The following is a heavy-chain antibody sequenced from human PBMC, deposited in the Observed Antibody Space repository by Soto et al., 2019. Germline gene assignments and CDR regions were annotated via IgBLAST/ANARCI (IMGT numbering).Heavy chain of an antibody. V-gene: IGHV4-30-4*01. CDR3: ARVGFGELLAHGMDV. D-gene: IGHD3-10*01. CDR2: IYYSGST. J-gene: IGHJ6*02. Sequence: QVQLQESGPGLVKPSQTLSLTCTVSGGSISSGDYYWSWIRQPPGKGLEWIGYIYYSGSTYYNPSRKSRGTASVDTSKNQFSLKRSSVTAADTAVYYCARVGFGELLAHGMDVWGQGTTVTVSS. CDR1: GGSISSGDYY.